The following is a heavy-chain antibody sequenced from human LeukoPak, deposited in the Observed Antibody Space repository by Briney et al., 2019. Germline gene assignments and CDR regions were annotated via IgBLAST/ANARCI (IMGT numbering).Heavy chain of an antibody. V-gene: IGHV3-21*01. D-gene: IGHD6-13*01. J-gene: IGHJ1*01. Sequence: GGSLRLSCAASGFIFSTYSMSWVRQAPGKGLEWVSSISSSSSYIHYADSVKGRFTVSRDNAKNSLYLQMNSLAVEDTAVYYCTTPAAGPRAEYSQYWGQGTLVTVSS. CDR3: TTPAAGPRAEYSQY. CDR2: ISSSSSYI. CDR1: GFIFSTYS.